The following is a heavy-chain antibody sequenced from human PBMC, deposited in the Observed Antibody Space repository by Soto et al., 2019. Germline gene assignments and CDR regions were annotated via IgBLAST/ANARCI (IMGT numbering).Heavy chain of an antibody. D-gene: IGHD3-22*01. CDR2: IIPIFGTA. Sequence: QLKLVHSGAEVRRPGSWVKFSCKASEGTFSRLAFSGWEQAPGQGLEGMGGIIPIFGTANHAQKFQGRVTIIADESTSTVYMELSSLRSEDTTMYYCARGWGYDSNDYYYAYWGQGTLVIVSS. CDR1: EGTFSRLA. J-gene: IGHJ4*02. CDR3: ARGWGYDSNDYYYAY. V-gene: IGHV1-69*01.